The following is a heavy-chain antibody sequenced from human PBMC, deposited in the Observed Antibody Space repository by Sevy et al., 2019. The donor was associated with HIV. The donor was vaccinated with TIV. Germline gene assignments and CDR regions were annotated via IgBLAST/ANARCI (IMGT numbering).Heavy chain of an antibody. CDR2: INNSGGST. CDR1: GFTVNTYA. CDR3: VKERVGYISSWYYFDY. J-gene: IGHJ4*02. D-gene: IGHD6-13*01. V-gene: IGHV3-23*01. Sequence: GGSLRLSCAVSGFTVNTYAMSWVRQAPGKGLEWVAVINNSGGSTDYADSVRGLFSISRDNPNVYLEMNSLRVEDTAVYYCVKERVGYISSWYYFDYWGQGTLVTVSS.